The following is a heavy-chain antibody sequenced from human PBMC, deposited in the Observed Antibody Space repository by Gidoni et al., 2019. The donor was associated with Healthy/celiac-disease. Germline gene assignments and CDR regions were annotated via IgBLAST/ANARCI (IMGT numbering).Heavy chain of an antibody. J-gene: IGHJ4*02. V-gene: IGHV4-31*03. D-gene: IGHD1-26*01. Sequence: QVQLQESGPGLVKPSQTLSLTCTVSGGSISSGGYYWIWIRQHPGKGLEWIGYIYYSGSTYYNPSLKSRVTISVDTSKNQFSLKLSSVTAADTAVYYCARAGGSYPTHTTPPPDYWGQGTLVTVSS. CDR1: GGSISSGGYY. CDR3: ARAGGSYPTHTTPPPDY. CDR2: IYYSGST.